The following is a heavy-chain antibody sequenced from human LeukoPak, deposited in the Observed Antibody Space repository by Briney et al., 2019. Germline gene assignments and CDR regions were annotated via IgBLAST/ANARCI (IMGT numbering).Heavy chain of an antibody. CDR2: IYYSGST. V-gene: IGHV4-59*08. CDR1: GGSISSHY. D-gene: IGHD2-15*01. J-gene: IGHJ3*02. Sequence: SETLSLTCTVSGGSISSHYWSWIRQPPEKGLEWIGYIYYSGSTNYNPSLKSRVTISVDTSKNQFSLKLSSVTAADTAVYYCARHGWTSGYCGGGRCPGAFDIWGQGTMVTVSS. CDR3: ARHGWTSGYCGGGRCPGAFDI.